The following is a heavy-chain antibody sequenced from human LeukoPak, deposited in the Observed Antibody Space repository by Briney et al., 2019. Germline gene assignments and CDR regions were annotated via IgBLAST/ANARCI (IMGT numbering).Heavy chain of an antibody. CDR1: GYTLTELS. D-gene: IGHD2-2*01. J-gene: IGHJ6*02. CDR2: FDPEDGET. Sequence: ASVKVSCKVSGYTLTELSMHWVRQAPGKGLERMGGFDPEDGETIYAQKFQGRVTMTEDTSTDTAYMELSSLRSEDTAVYYCATLPPDCSSTSCHYYYYYGMDVWGQGTTVTVSS. V-gene: IGHV1-24*01. CDR3: ATLPPDCSSTSCHYYYYYGMDV.